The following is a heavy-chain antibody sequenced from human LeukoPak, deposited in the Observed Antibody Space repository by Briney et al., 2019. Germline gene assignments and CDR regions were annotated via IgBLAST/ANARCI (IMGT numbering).Heavy chain of an antibody. V-gene: IGHV3-15*01. Sequence: GGSLRLSCAASGFTFSNAWMSWVRQAPGKGLKWVGRIKSKTDGGTTDYAAPVKGRFTISRDDSKNTLYPQMNSLKTEDTAVYYCTTEWELLPLDDAFDIWGQGTMVTVSS. J-gene: IGHJ3*02. D-gene: IGHD1-26*01. CDR3: TTEWELLPLDDAFDI. CDR2: IKSKTDGGTT. CDR1: GFTFSNAW.